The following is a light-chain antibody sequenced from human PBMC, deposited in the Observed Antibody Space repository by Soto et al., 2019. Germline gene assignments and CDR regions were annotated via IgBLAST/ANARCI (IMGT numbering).Light chain of an antibody. CDR1: QSVSSTF. V-gene: IGKV3-20*01. CDR3: GQFVSAPPRT. J-gene: IGKJ1*01. CDR2: GVS. Sequence: EIVLTQSPGTLSLSPGERATLSCRASQSVSSTFLAWYQQKPGQAPRLLTFGVSNRATGIPDRFSGSGSGTDFTLTISRLEPEDFAVYYCGQFVSAPPRTFGQGTKVEIK.